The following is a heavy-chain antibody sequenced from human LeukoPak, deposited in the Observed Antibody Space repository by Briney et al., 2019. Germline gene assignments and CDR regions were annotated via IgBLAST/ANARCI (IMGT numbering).Heavy chain of an antibody. CDR3: AKDLYTYYYDSSGYYWDY. V-gene: IGHV3-23*01. J-gene: IGHJ4*02. D-gene: IGHD3-22*01. CDR2: ISGSGGST. CDR1: GFTFSGYA. Sequence: GGSLRLSCAASGFTFSGYAMSWVRQAPGKGLEWVSAISGSGGSTYYADSVKGRFTISRDNSKNTLYLQMNSLRAEDTAVYYCAKDLYTYYYDSSGYYWDYWGQGTLVTVSS.